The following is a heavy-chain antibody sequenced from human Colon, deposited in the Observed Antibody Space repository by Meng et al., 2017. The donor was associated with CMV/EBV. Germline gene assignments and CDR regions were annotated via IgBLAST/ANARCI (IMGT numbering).Heavy chain of an antibody. V-gene: IGHV6-1*01. D-gene: IGHD1-26*01. CDR3: ARGWELGS. CDR1: GHSVYRESAA. J-gene: IGHJ4*02. Sequence: LHQPGPGLVKPSQPLPLPYAFSGHSVYRESAAWNWIRQSPSRGLEWLGRTYYRYQWYFDYEVSVIGQITINADTSKNEFSLQLRSVTPDDTAVYYCARGWELGSWGQGTLVTVSS. CDR2: TYYRYQWYF.